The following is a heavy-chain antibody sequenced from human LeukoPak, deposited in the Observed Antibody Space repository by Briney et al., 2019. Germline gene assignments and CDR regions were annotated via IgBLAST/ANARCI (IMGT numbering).Heavy chain of an antibody. CDR3: ATRGSGWYQDY. J-gene: IGHJ4*02. CDR1: GGSISSSNW. Sequence: PSETLSLTCAVSGGSISSSNWWNWVRQPPGKGLEWIGEIHHSGSTHHNPSLKSRVTISVDKSKNQFSLKLSSVTAADTAVYYCATRGSGWYQDYWGQGTLVTVSS. D-gene: IGHD6-19*01. CDR2: IHHSGST. V-gene: IGHV4-4*02.